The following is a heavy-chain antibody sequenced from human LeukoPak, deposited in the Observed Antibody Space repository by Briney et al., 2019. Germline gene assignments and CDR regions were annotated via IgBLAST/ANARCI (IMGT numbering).Heavy chain of an antibody. Sequence: KSSETLSLTCTVSGGSISSYYWSWIRQPPGKGLEWIGYIYYSGSTNYNPSLKSRVTISVDTSKNQFSLKLSSVTAADTAAYYCARERARSFDYWGQGTLVTVSS. V-gene: IGHV4-59*01. CDR1: GGSISSYY. CDR2: IYYSGST. CDR3: ARERARSFDY. J-gene: IGHJ4*02.